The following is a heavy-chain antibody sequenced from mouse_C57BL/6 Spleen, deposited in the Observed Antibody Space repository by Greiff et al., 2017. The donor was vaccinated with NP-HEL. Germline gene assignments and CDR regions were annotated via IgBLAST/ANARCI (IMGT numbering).Heavy chain of an antibody. Sequence: EVKLMESGGGLVKPGGSLKLSCAASGFTFSDYGMHWVRQAPEKGLEWVAYISSGSSTIYYADTVKGRFTISRDNAKNTLFLQMTSLRSEDTAMYYCAVDDSWFAYWGQGTLVTVSA. CDR3: AVDDSWFAY. V-gene: IGHV5-17*01. D-gene: IGHD2-12*01. CDR2: ISSGSSTI. CDR1: GFTFSDYG. J-gene: IGHJ3*01.